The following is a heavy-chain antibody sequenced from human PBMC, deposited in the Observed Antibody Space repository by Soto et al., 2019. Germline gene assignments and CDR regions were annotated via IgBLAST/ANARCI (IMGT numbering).Heavy chain of an antibody. J-gene: IGHJ3*02. CDR2: ISSSSSYT. D-gene: IGHD2-15*01. Sequence: GGSLRLSCAASGFTFSDYYMSWIRQAPGKGLEWVSYISSSSSYTNHADSVKGRFTISRDNAKNSLYLQMNSLRAEDTAVYYCASYSPGAFDIWGQGTMVTVSS. V-gene: IGHV3-11*03. CDR1: GFTFSDYY. CDR3: ASYSPGAFDI.